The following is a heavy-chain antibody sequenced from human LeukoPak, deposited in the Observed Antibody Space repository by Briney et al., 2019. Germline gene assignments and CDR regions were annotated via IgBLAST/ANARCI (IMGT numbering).Heavy chain of an antibody. CDR3: AKDKTFSYYFDY. Sequence: PGGSLRLSCAASEFTFSSYAMSWVRQAPGKGLEWVSAISGTGGSTYHADSVKGRFTISRDNSKNTLYLQMNSLRAEDTAVYYCAKDKTFSYYFDYWGQGTLVTVSS. V-gene: IGHV3-23*01. CDR2: ISGTGGST. CDR1: EFTFSSYA. J-gene: IGHJ4*02.